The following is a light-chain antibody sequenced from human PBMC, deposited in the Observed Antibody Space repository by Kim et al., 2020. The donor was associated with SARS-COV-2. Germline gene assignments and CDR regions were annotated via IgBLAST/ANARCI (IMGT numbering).Light chain of an antibody. V-gene: IGKV2-30*01. CDR3: MDGTHWHPSLT. CDR2: KVS. J-gene: IGKJ4*01. Sequence: DGIMTQSPLSLPVTLGQPASISCRSSQSLVFSDGKTYLNWFHQRPGQSPRRLIYKVSNRDSGVPDRFSGSGSGTDFTLKISRVEAEAVGVYYCMDGTHWHPSLTFGGGTKVDIK. CDR1: QSLVFSDGKTY.